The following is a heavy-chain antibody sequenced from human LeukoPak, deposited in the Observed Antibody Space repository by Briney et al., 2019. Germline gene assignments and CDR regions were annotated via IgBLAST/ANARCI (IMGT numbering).Heavy chain of an antibody. D-gene: IGHD2-2*01. CDR3: ARVQLGYCSSTSRYPTFDY. V-gene: IGHV1-2*02. Sequence: ASVKVSCKASGYTFTGYYMHWVRQAPGQGLEWMGWINPNSGGTNYAQKFQGRVTMTRDTSISTAYMELSRLRSDDTAVYYCARVQLGYCSSTSRYPTFDYWGQGTLVTVSS. J-gene: IGHJ4*02. CDR2: INPNSGGT. CDR1: GYTFTGYY.